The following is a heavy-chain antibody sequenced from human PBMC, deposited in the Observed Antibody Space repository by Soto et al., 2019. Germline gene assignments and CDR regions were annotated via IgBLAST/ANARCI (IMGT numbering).Heavy chain of an antibody. CDR1: GFTFRSNG. V-gene: IGHV3-33*01. CDR3: ARDVCGGDCGHDY. CDR2: IWYDGSDK. D-gene: IGHD2-21*02. Sequence: GGSLRLSCAASGFTFRSNGMHWVRQAPGKGLEWVAIIWYDGSDKYYADSVKGRFTISRDNSKNTLYLQMNSLRAEDTAVYYCARDVCGGDCGHDYWGQGTLVTVSS. J-gene: IGHJ4*02.